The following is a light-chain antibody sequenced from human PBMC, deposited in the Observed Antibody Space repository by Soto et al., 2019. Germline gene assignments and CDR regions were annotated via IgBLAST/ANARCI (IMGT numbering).Light chain of an antibody. V-gene: IGKV1-5*03. CDR2: KAS. Sequence: ESQMTHWPSTLSASVVDRVSITCRASQSISSWLAWYQQKPGKAPKLLINKASSLESGVPSRFSGSGFGPAYTLTISSLAPEDFAVYYCQQRPKWRTFAQGTTGDIK. CDR1: QSISSW. CDR3: QQRPKWRT. J-gene: IGKJ1*01.